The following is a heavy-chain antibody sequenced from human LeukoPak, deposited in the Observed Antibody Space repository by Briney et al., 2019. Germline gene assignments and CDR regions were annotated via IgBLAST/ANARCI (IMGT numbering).Heavy chain of an antibody. Sequence: SETLSLTCAVYGGSFSGYYWSWIRQPPGKGLEWIGEINHSGSTNYNPSLKSGVTISVDTSKNQFSLKLSSVTAADTAVYYCARTPRAGTRTHDYWGQGTLVTVSS. D-gene: IGHD6-13*01. J-gene: IGHJ4*02. CDR1: GGSFSGYY. CDR2: INHSGST. CDR3: ARTPRAGTRTHDY. V-gene: IGHV4-34*01.